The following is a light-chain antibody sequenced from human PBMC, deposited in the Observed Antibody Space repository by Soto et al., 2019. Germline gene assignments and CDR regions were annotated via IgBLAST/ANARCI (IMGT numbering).Light chain of an antibody. J-gene: IGLJ3*02. Sequence: QSVLTQXXSXXXXXXSXVXXXXXXSXXHSSYIIAWHQQQPGKAPRYLMKLEGSGSYNKGSGVPDRFSGSSSGADRYLTISNLQFEDEADYYCETWDSNTQNWVFGGGTKLTVL. CDR3: ETWDSNTQNWV. CDR2: LEGSGSY. CDR1: XXHSSYI. V-gene: IGLV4-60*02.